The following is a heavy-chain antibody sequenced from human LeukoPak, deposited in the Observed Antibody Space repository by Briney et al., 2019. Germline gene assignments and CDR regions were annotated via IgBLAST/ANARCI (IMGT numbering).Heavy chain of an antibody. V-gene: IGHV3-11*06. CDR3: ARDTPQLVLDY. Sequence: GGSLRLSCAASGFTFTDFYMSWIRQAPGKGLEWVSSISSSSSYIYYADSVKGRFTISRDNAKNSLYLQMNSLRAEDTAVYYCARDTPQLVLDYWGQGTLVTVSS. CDR1: GFTFTDFY. CDR2: ISSSSSYI. D-gene: IGHD6-6*01. J-gene: IGHJ4*02.